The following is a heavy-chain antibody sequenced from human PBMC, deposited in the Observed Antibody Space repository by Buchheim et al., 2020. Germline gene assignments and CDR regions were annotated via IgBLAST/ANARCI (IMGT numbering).Heavy chain of an antibody. J-gene: IGHJ4*02. CDR3: AKALHYYDSSSDY. CDR1: GFTFSSYG. Sequence: QVQLVESGGGVVQPGRSLRLSCAASGFTFSSYGMHWVRQAPGKELEWVAVISYDGSNKYYADSVKGRFTISRDNSKNTLYLQMNSLRAEDTAVYYCAKALHYYDSSSDYWGQGTL. V-gene: IGHV3-30*18. CDR2: ISYDGSNK. D-gene: IGHD3-22*01.